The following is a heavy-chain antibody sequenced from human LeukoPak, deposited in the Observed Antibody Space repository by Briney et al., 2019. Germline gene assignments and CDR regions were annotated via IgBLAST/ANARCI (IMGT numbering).Heavy chain of an antibody. V-gene: IGHV3-9*01. CDR2: ISWNSGSI. Sequence: PGGSLRLSCAASGFTFDDYAMHWVRQAPGKGLEWVSGISWNSGSIGYADSVKGRFTISRDNAKNSLYLQMNSLRAEDTALYYCAKDMNLAAAGPDGYFDYWGQGTLVTVSS. CDR3: AKDMNLAAAGPDGYFDY. D-gene: IGHD6-13*01. J-gene: IGHJ4*02. CDR1: GFTFDDYA.